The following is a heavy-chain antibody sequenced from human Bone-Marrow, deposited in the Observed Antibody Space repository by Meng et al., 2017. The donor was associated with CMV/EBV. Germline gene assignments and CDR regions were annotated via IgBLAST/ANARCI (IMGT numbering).Heavy chain of an antibody. CDR1: GGSFSGYY. CDR2: INHSGST. CDR3: ARDGRHPLPRYCSSTSCPNSLDV. D-gene: IGHD2-2*01. Sequence: SETLSLTCAVYGGSFSGYYWSWIRQPPGKGLEWIGEINHSGSTNYNPSLKSRVTISVDTSKNQFSLKLSSVTAADTAVYYCARDGRHPLPRYCSSTSCPNSLDVWGQGTTVTVSS. J-gene: IGHJ6*02. V-gene: IGHV4-34*01.